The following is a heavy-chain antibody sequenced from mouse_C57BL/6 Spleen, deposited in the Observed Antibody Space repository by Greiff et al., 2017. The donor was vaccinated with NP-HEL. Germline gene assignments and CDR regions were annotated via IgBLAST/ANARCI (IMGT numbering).Heavy chain of an antibody. CDR3: ARQPPYYFDY. Sequence: EVQRVESGGDLVKPGGSLKLSCAASGFTFSSYGLSWVRQTPDKRLEWVATISSGGSYTYYPGSVKGRFTISRDNAKNTLYLQMSSLKSEDTAMYYCARQPPYYFDYWGQGTTLTVSS. D-gene: IGHD6-1*01. CDR2: ISSGGSYT. CDR1: GFTFSSYG. J-gene: IGHJ2*01. V-gene: IGHV5-6*01.